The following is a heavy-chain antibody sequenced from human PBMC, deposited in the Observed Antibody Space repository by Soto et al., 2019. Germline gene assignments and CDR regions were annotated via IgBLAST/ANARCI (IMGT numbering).Heavy chain of an antibody. Sequence: SETLSLTCTVSGGAINSYYWTWIRQPAGKGLEWIGRIYSSGSTKYNPSLQSRVTMSLDTSKKQFSLRLNSLTAADTAVYYCARGQRFSDWFDPWGQGTRVTVS. J-gene: IGHJ5*02. CDR3: ARGQRFSDWFDP. D-gene: IGHD3-3*01. CDR2: IYSSGST. CDR1: GGAINSYY. V-gene: IGHV4-4*07.